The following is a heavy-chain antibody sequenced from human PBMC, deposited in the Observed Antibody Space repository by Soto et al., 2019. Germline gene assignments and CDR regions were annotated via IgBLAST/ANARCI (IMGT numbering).Heavy chain of an antibody. D-gene: IGHD3-3*01. CDR1: GFTFSSYG. V-gene: IGHV3-30*18. CDR2: ISYDGSNK. Sequence: GGSLRLSCAASGFTFSSYGMHWVRQAPGKGLEWVAVISYDGSNKYYADSVKGRFTISRDNSKNTLYLQMNSLGAEDTAVYYCAKDGASDSYYDFWSGYYNNYYYGMDVWGQGTTVTVSS. CDR3: AKDGASDSYYDFWSGYYNNYYYGMDV. J-gene: IGHJ6*02.